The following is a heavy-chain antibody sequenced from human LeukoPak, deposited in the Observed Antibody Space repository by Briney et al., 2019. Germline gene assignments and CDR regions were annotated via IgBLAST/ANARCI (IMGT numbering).Heavy chain of an antibody. CDR3: ATGSGHYYGSGSYPAY. J-gene: IGHJ4*02. Sequence: GGSLRLSCAASGFTFSSYDMHWVRQAPGKGLEWVAVMSYDGTDKYYADSVKGRFTISRDNAKNSLYLQMNSLRAEDTAVYYCATGSGHYYGSGSYPAYWGQGTLVTVSS. CDR1: GFTFSSYD. D-gene: IGHD3-10*01. V-gene: IGHV3-33*03. CDR2: MSYDGTDK.